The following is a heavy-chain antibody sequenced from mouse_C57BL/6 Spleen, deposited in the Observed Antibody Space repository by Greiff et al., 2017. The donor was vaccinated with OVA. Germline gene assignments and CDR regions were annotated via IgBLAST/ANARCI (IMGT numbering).Heavy chain of an antibody. CDR1: GFTFSSYA. J-gene: IGHJ4*01. Sequence: EVKLMESGEGLVKPGGSLKLSCAASGFTFSSYAMSWVRQTPEKRLEWVAYISSGGDYIYYADTVKGRFTISRDNARNTLYLQMSSLKSEDTAMYYCTRAGWEGAMDYWGQGTSVTVSS. CDR2: ISSGGDYI. V-gene: IGHV5-9-1*02. D-gene: IGHD4-1*01. CDR3: TRAGWEGAMDY.